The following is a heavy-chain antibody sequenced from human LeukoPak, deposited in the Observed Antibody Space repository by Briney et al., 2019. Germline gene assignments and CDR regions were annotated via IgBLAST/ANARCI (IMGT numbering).Heavy chain of an antibody. V-gene: IGHV4-59*11. D-gene: IGHD2-8*01. CDR2: VHYSGGA. CDR3: AREYCTTTCYFDY. Sequence: SETLSLTCTVSGDSISSHYWSWIRQSPGKGLEWIGYVHYSGGATCNPSLKSRVTISVATSKTQFSLKLSSVTAADTAVYYCAREYCTTTCYFDYWGQGMLVTVSS. J-gene: IGHJ4*02. CDR1: GDSISSHY.